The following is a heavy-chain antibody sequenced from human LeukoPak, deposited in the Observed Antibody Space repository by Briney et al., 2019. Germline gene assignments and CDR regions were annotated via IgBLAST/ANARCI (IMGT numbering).Heavy chain of an antibody. J-gene: IGHJ6*03. Sequence: ASVKVSCKASGYTFTSYGISWVRQAPGQGLEWMGWISAYNGNTNYAQKLQGRVTMTTDTSTSTAYMELRSLRSDDTAVYYCARVITIFGVVIRYYYYMDVRGKGTTVTVSS. CDR3: ARVITIFGVVIRYYYYMDV. V-gene: IGHV1-18*01. D-gene: IGHD3-3*01. CDR1: GYTFTSYG. CDR2: ISAYNGNT.